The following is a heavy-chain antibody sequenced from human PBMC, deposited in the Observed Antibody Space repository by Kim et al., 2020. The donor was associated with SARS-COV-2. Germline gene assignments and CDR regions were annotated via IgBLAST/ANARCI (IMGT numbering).Heavy chain of an antibody. J-gene: IGHJ6*02. CDR1: GFTFSSYE. V-gene: IGHV3-48*03. CDR2: ISSSGSTI. D-gene: IGHD3-9*01. CDR3: ARAKFDWLLYSYGMDV. Sequence: GGSLRLSCAASGFTFSSYEMNWVRQAPGKGLEWVSYISSSGSTIYYADSVKGRFTISRDNAKNSQYLQMNSLRAEDTAVYYCARAKFDWLLYSYGMDVWGQGTTVTVSS.